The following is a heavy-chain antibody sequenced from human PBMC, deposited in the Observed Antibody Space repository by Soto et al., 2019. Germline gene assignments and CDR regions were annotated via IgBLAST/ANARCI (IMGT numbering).Heavy chain of an antibody. V-gene: IGHV3-23*01. D-gene: IGHD2-15*01. CDR1: GFTFNNYA. CDR3: AKGARPYCSGGSCYPTDH. Sequence: EVQLLESGGGLVQPGGSLRLSCAASGFTFNNYAMNWVRQAPGKGLEWVAGISSPRNGVYTYYPDSGKGRFTISRDDSKNTRYLQVSSLRAEATAVYFCAKGARPYCSGGSCYPTDHWGQGTLVNVSS. CDR2: ISSPRNGVYT. J-gene: IGHJ4*02.